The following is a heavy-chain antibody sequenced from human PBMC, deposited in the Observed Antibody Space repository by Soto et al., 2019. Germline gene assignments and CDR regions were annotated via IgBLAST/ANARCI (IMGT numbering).Heavy chain of an antibody. V-gene: IGHV3-23*01. D-gene: IGHD2-8*01. CDR1: GFTFSSYA. CDR3: AKALYCTKGVCYSWGVFY. J-gene: IGHJ4*02. Sequence: EVQLLESGGGLVQPGGSLRLSCAASGFTFSSYAMSWVRQAPGEGLEWVSAISGSGGSTYYADSVKGRFTISRDNQKNTLYLQMNSLGAEDTAVYYCAKALYCTKGVCYSWGVFYWGQGTLVTVSS. CDR2: ISGSGGST.